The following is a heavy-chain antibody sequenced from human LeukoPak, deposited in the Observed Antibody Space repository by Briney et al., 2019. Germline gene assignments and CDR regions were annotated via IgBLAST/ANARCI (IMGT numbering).Heavy chain of an antibody. CDR3: ARFSMKDWFFDY. CDR2: IYYSGNT. D-gene: IGHD3-9*01. J-gene: IGHJ4*02. Sequence: MASGTLSLTCTVSGGSFSSFYWSWIRQPPGKGLEWIGYIYYSGNTDYNPSLKSRVTISVDTSKNQFSLKLSSVTAADTAVYYCARFSMKDWFFDYWGQGTLVTVSS. CDR1: GGSFSSFY. V-gene: IGHV4-59*01.